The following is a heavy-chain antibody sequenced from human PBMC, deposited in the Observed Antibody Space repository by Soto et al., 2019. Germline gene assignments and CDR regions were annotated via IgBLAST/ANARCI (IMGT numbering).Heavy chain of an antibody. J-gene: IGHJ4*02. Sequence: PGGSLRLSCAASGFTVSLNFMSWVRQAPGKGLEWVSDSHPDGSTYYADSVKGRFTISRDNSKNTLYLQMGSLRAEDMAVYCCARQGRAVSSYYFDYWGQGTLVTVSS. D-gene: IGHD3-10*01. CDR1: GFTVSLNF. CDR3: ARQGRAVSSYYFDY. CDR2: SHPDGST. V-gene: IGHV3-66*04.